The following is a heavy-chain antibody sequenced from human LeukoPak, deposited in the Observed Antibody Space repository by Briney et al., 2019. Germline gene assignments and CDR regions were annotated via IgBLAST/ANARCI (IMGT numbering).Heavy chain of an antibody. Sequence: GGSLRLSCAASGFTFSSYAMSWVRQAPGKGLEWVSAISGSGGSTYYADSVKGRFTISRDNAKNSLYLQMNSLRAEDTAVYYCARDVEIFDYWGQGTLVTVSS. V-gene: IGHV3-23*01. D-gene: IGHD5-24*01. CDR2: ISGSGGST. J-gene: IGHJ4*02. CDR1: GFTFSSYA. CDR3: ARDVEIFDY.